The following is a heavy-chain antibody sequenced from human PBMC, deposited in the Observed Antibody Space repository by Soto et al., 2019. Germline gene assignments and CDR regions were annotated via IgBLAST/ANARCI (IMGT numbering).Heavy chain of an antibody. D-gene: IGHD2-2*02. V-gene: IGHV1-69*13. J-gene: IGHJ6*02. CDR1: GGTFSSYA. CDR2: IIPIFGTA. Sequence: GASVKVSCKASGGTFSSYAISWVRQAPGQGLEWMGGIIPIFGTANYAQKFQGRVTITADESTSTAYMELSSLRSEDTAVYYCARVYCSSTSCYTLGAYYYYGMDVWGQGTTVTVS. CDR3: ARVYCSSTSCYTLGAYYYYGMDV.